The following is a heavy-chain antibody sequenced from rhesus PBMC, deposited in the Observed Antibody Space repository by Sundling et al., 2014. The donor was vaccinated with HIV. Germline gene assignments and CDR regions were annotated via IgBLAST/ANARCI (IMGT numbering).Heavy chain of an antibody. J-gene: IGHJ4*01. CDR1: GGSIRDSYR. CDR3: AREDLEYCTTSGCYARGRLDS. Sequence: QVQLQESGPGVVKPSETLSLTCAVSGGSIRDSYRWHWIRQPPGKGLEWIGYIYGGSTTAKDNPSLKSRVTISKDTSRNQISLKVTSVTAADTAVYYCAREDLEYCTTSGCYARGRLDSWGQGVLVTVSS. D-gene: IGHD2-21*01. CDR2: IYGGSTTA. V-gene: IGHV4S10*01.